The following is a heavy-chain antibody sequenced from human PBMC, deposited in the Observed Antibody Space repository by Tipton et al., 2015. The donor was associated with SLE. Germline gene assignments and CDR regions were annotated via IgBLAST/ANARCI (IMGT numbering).Heavy chain of an antibody. Sequence: SGFTFRSYAMTWVRQAPGKGLEWVSVIYSGGRTDYADSVRGRFTISRDNFKNTLSLQMNSLRAEDTAVYHCAKLDSSSWYFQHWGQGTLVSVS. CDR2: IYSGGRT. CDR3: AKLDSSSWYFQH. V-gene: IGHV3-23*03. D-gene: IGHD3-22*01. CDR1: GFTFRSYA. J-gene: IGHJ1*01.